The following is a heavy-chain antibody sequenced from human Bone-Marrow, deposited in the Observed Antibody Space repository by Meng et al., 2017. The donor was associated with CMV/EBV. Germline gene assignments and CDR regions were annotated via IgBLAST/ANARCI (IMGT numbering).Heavy chain of an antibody. CDR2: ISINRNYK. J-gene: IGHJ4*02. Sequence: GESLKISCAASGFNFNGHSLNWVRQAPGKGLEWVSSISINRNYKHYADSVKGRFFISTDDAKSSLFLQLDSLRAEDTAVYYWAKDDYWGQGTLVTVSS. CDR3: AKDDY. CDR1: GFNFNGHS. V-gene: IGHV3-21*06.